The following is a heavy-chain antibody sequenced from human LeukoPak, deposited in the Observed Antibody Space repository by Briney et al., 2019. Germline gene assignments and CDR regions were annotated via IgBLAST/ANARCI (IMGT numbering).Heavy chain of an antibody. J-gene: IGHJ4*02. CDR3: ARGRGYSYGYLDY. CDR1: GYTFTSYD. CDR2: MNPSSGNT. Sequence: PMASVKVSCKASGYTFTSYDINWVRQATGQGLEWMGWMNPSSGNTVYAQKFQGRVTMTRNTSISTAYMELSSLRSEDTAVYYCARGRGYSYGYLDYWGQGTLVTVSS. D-gene: IGHD5-18*01. V-gene: IGHV1-8*01.